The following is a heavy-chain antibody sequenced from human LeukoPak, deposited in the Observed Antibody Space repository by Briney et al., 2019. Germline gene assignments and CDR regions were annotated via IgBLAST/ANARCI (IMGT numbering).Heavy chain of an antibody. CDR1: GFTFSSYS. CDR3: ARGGTTVTPVEPYYFDY. Sequence: GGSLRLSCAASGFTFSSYSMNWVRQAPGKGLEWVSYISSSSSTIYYADSVKGRFTISRDNAKNSLYLQMNSLRAEDTAVYYCARGGTTVTPVEPYYFDYWGQGTLVTASS. J-gene: IGHJ4*02. D-gene: IGHD4-17*01. V-gene: IGHV3-48*01. CDR2: ISSSSSTI.